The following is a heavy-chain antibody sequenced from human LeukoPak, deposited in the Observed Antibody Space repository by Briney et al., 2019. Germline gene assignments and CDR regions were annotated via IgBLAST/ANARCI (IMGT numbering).Heavy chain of an antibody. J-gene: IGHJ3*02. D-gene: IGHD4-11*01. CDR1: GGSISSYY. Sequence: PSETLSLTCTVSGGSISSYYWSWIRQPPGKGLEWIGYIYYSGGTNYNPSLKSRVTISVDTSKNQFSLKLSSVTAADTAVYYCARDPRLAGGHDAFDIWGQGTMVTVSS. CDR3: ARDPRLAGGHDAFDI. CDR2: IYYSGGT. V-gene: IGHV4-59*12.